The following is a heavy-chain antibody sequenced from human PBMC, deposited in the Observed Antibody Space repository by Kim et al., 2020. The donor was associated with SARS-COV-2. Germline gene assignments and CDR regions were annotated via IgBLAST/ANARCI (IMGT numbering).Heavy chain of an antibody. CDR3: AKDGGEPIPYYYYMDV. Sequence: GGSLRLSCAASGFTFSSYGMHWVRQAPGKGLEWVAVISYDGSNKYYADSVKGRFTISRDNSKNTLYLQMNSLRAEDTAVYYCAKDGGEPIPYYYYMDVWG. D-gene: IGHD3-16*01. V-gene: IGHV3-30*18. J-gene: IGHJ6*03. CDR2: ISYDGSNK. CDR1: GFTFSSYG.